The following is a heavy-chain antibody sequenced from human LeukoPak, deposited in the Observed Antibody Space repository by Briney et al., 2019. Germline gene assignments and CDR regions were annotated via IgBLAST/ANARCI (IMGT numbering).Heavy chain of an antibody. D-gene: IGHD6-19*01. CDR1: GGSINTYF. J-gene: IGHJ4*02. V-gene: IGHV4-4*07. CDR2: FYSSGNT. Sequence: PSETLSLTCTVSGGSINTYFWTWIRQPAGKGLEWIGRFYSSGNTNYDPSLESRVTMSLDTSKNHFSLNLTSVTAADTAMYYCARESAVTSRGLDYWGQGTLVTVSS. CDR3: ARESAVTSRGLDY.